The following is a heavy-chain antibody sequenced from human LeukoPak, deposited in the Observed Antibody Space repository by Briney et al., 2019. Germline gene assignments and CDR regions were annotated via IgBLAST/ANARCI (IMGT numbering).Heavy chain of an antibody. D-gene: IGHD2-15*01. V-gene: IGHV1-46*01. CDR2: IKPSGGGT. J-gene: IGHJ4*02. CDR1: GYTFTSYY. Sequence: GASVKVSCKASGYTFTSYYMHWVRQAPGQGLEWRGIIKPSGGGTSYAQKFQGRVTMTRDASTGTVYIELSSLRCEDTAVYYCARAGVRYCSGGSCYSDYWGQGTLVTVSS. CDR3: ARAGVRYCSGGSCYSDY.